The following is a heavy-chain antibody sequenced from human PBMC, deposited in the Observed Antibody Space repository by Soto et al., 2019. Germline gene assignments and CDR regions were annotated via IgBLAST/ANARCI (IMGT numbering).Heavy chain of an antibody. CDR2: IIPIFGTA. CDR1: GGTFSSYA. J-gene: IGHJ5*02. CDR3: ARGGIVVVPAAQNNWFDP. V-gene: IGHV1-69*13. Sequence: GASVKVSCKASGGTFSSYAISWVRHAPGQGLEWMGGIIPIFGTANYAQKFQGRVTITADESTSTAYMELSSLRSEDTAVYYCARGGIVVVPAAQNNWFDPWGQGTLVTVAS. D-gene: IGHD2-2*01.